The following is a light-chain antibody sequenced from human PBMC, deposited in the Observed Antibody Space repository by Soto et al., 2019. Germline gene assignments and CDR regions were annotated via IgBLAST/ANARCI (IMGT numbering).Light chain of an antibody. V-gene: IGKV1-39*01. CDR3: QQSYSTLTWT. Sequence: DIQMTQSPSTLSASVVDRVTITCRASQTINRWLAWYQQKPRKAPKLLIYDGSTLQSGVPSRFSGSGSGTDFTLTISSLQPEDFATYYCQQSYSTLTWTFGQGTKVDTK. CDR1: QTINRW. J-gene: IGKJ1*01. CDR2: DGS.